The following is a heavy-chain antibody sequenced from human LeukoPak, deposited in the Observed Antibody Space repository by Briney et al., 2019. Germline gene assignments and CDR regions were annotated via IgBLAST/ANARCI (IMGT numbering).Heavy chain of an antibody. CDR2: TYYRSKWYD. D-gene: IGHD6-13*01. J-gene: IGHJ5*01. Sequence: SQTLSLTCAISGDSVSNKTAAWNRIRQSPSRGLEWLGRTYYRSKWYDDYAVSVKSRITINPDTSKNQFSLQLYSVTPEDTAVYYCARVTWQHLLLWFDSWGQGTLVTVSS. V-gene: IGHV6-1*01. CDR1: GDSVSNKTAA. CDR3: ARVTWQHLLLWFDS.